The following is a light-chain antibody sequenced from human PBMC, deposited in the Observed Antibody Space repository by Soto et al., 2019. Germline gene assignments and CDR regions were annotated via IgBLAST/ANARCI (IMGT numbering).Light chain of an antibody. CDR1: SSDVGGYNY. J-gene: IGLJ3*02. CDR2: EVS. Sequence: QSALTQPASVSGSPGQSITISCTGTSSDVGGYNYVSWYQQHPGKAPKLMIYEVSNRPSGVSNRFSGSKSGNTASLTISGLQAEEEADYYCSSYTSSSTLGVVGGGTKLTVL. CDR3: SSYTSSSTLGV. V-gene: IGLV2-14*01.